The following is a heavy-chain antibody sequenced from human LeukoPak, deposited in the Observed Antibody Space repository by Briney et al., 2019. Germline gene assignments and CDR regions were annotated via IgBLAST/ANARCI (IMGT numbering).Heavy chain of an antibody. Sequence: ASVKVSCKASSYTFTSYGISWVRQAPGQGLEWMGWISVYNGNTNYAQKLQGRVTMTTDTSTSTAYMELRSLRSDDTAVYYCARDRAGFIAVAGTVGDYWGQGTLVTVPS. CDR3: ARDRAGFIAVAGTVGDY. CDR2: ISVYNGNT. D-gene: IGHD6-19*01. V-gene: IGHV1-18*01. J-gene: IGHJ4*02. CDR1: SYTFTSYG.